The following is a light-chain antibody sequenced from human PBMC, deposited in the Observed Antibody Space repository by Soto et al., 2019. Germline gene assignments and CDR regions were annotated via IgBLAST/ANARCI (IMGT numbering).Light chain of an antibody. J-gene: IGKJ2*01. Sequence: DIQMTQSPSSLSASVGDRVTITCRASQNISSYLNWYQQQPGKAPKLLIYAASSLQSGVPSRFSGSGSGTDFTLTISSLQPEDFATYYCQQSYSTSMYTFGQGTKLEIK. CDR1: QNISSY. V-gene: IGKV1-39*01. CDR2: AAS. CDR3: QQSYSTSMYT.